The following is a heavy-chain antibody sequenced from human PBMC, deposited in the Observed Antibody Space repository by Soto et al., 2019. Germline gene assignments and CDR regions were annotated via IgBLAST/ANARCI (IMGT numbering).Heavy chain of an antibody. D-gene: IGHD6-19*01. J-gene: IGHJ4*02. CDR2: ISYDGSSE. CDR3: ARLDKFSSGWS. V-gene: IGHV3-30-3*01. CDR1: GFTFSSYA. Sequence: QVQLVESGGGVVQPGRSLRLSCAASGFTFSSYAMHWVRQAPGKGLELVATISYDGSSEYYADSVKGRFTVSRDNSENTLHLQMESLRPEDTALFYCARLDKFSSGWSWGQGTLVTVSS.